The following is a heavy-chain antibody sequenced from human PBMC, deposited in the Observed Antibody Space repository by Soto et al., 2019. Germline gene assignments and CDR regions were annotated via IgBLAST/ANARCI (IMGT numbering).Heavy chain of an antibody. CDR3: ARAPTQVYYYYYGMDV. CDR2: INPSGGST. V-gene: IGHV1-46*01. CDR1: GYTFTSYY. Sequence: QVQLVQSGAEVKKPGDSVKVSCKASGYTFTSYYMHWVRQAPGQGLEWMGIINPSGGSTSYAQKFQGRVTMTRDTSTSTVYMELSSLRSEDTAVYYCARAPTQVYYYYYGMDVWGQGTTVTVSS. J-gene: IGHJ6*02.